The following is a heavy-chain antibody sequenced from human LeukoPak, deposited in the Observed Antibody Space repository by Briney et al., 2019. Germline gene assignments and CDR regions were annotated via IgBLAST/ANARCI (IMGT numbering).Heavy chain of an antibody. CDR2: IYYSGST. V-gene: IGHV4-34*01. J-gene: IGHJ5*02. CDR1: GGSFSGYY. D-gene: IGHD3-22*01. CDR3: ARPYDSSGYYRSPWFDP. Sequence: PSETLSLTCAVYGGSFSGYYWSWIRQPPGKGLEWIGSIYYSGSTYYNPSLKSRVTISVDTSKNQFSLKPSSVTAADTAVYYCARPYDSSGYYRSPWFDPWGQGTLVTVSS.